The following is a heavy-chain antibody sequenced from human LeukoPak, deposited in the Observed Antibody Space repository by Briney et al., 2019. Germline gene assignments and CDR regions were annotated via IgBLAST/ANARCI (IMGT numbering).Heavy chain of an antibody. CDR2: ISSNSGTV. Sequence: PGGSLRLSCEASGLPFSTYSMIWVRQAPGKGLEWLSYISSNSGTVNYANSVRGRFTISRDNARSSLYLQMDSLRVEDTAVYFCARVSPYDEGHCGQGNLVTVSP. CDR1: GLPFSTYS. V-gene: IGHV3-48*01. J-gene: IGHJ4*01. D-gene: IGHD5-12*01. CDR3: ARVSPYDEGH.